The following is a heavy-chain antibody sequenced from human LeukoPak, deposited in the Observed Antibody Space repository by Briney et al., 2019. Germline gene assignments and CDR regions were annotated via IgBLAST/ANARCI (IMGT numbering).Heavy chain of an antibody. CDR3: ANSVASYFDY. J-gene: IGHJ4*02. CDR1: EFTFSSSY. D-gene: IGHD5-12*01. V-gene: IGHV3-21*01. CDR2: ISSSSNYI. Sequence: PGGSLRLSCAASEFTFSSSYMNWVRQAPGKGLEWVSSISSSSNYIYYADSVKARFTISRDNAKNSLYLQMNSLRAEDTAVYYCANSVASYFDYWGQGTLVSVSS.